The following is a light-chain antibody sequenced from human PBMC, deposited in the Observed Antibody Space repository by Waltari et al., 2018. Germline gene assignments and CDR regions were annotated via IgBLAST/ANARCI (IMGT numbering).Light chain of an antibody. J-gene: IGKJ2*01. V-gene: IGKV3-15*01. CDR3: QQYGDWPPT. CDR2: VVS. CDR1: RTIGSD. Sequence: EVVMTQSPAILSVSPGETASLSCRASRTIGSDLAWYQQKPGQSPRLLIYVVSSRATGFPARFSASGSGTEFTLTITGLQSEDVAVSHCQQYGDWPPTFGQGTQLEI.